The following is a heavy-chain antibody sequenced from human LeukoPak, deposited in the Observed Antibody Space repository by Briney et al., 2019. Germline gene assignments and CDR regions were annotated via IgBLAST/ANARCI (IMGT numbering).Heavy chain of an antibody. CDR2: IYYSGTT. CDR1: GGFIDSYY. Sequence: SETLSLTCTVSGGFIDSYYWSWIRQPPGKGLEWIGYIYYSGTTNYNPSLKGRLTISLDMSKNQFSLKLSPVTAADTAVYYCARGAGWWPYWGQGTLVTVSS. CDR3: ARGAGWWPY. D-gene: IGHD6-19*01. V-gene: IGHV4-59*01. J-gene: IGHJ4*02.